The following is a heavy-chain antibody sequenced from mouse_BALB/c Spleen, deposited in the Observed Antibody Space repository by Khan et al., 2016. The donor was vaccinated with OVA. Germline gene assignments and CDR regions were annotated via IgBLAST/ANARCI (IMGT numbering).Heavy chain of an antibody. CDR1: GFTFSNFG. V-gene: IGHV5-17*02. CDR2: ISSGSATI. Sequence: EVELVESGGGLVQPGGSRKLSCAASGFTFSNFGMHWVRQAPEKGLEWVAYISSGSATIYYADTVKDRFTISRANPKNTLFLQMTSLRSEDTAIYYCARSLITTWYFDVWGAGTTVTVSS. D-gene: IGHD2-4*01. CDR3: ARSLITTWYFDV. J-gene: IGHJ1*01.